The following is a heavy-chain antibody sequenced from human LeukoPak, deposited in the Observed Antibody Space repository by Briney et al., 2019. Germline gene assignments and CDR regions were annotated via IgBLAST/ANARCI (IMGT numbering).Heavy chain of an antibody. D-gene: IGHD1-26*01. V-gene: IGHV3-66*02. J-gene: IGHJ2*01. CDR2: IYIGGNT. Sequence: PGGSLRLSCAASGFTFSDYGMSWVRQAPGKGLEWVSIIYIGGNTYYAASVKGRFTISRDNSKNTLYLQMNSLRPEDAAVYYCARTTTWYFDLWGRGTLVTVSS. CDR1: GFTFSDYG. CDR3: ARTTTWYFDL.